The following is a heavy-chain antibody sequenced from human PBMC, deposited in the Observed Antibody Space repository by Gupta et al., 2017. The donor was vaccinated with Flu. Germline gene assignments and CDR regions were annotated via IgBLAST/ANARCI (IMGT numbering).Heavy chain of an antibody. Sequence: RGRTNYNPSLRSRVTISADRAKNQFSLKLNSVTAADTAVYYCGREALNFTPPDSWGQGALVIVSS. CDR2: RGRT. J-gene: IGHJ4*02. V-gene: IGHV4-4*02. D-gene: IGHD1-7*01. CDR3: GREALNFTPPDS.